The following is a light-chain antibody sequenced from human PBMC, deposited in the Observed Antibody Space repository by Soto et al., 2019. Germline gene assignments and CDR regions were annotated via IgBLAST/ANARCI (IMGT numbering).Light chain of an antibody. J-gene: IGKJ1*01. Sequence: TLSLSPGERATLSCRASQSVSSSYLAWYQQKPGQAPRLLIYGASSRATGIPDRSSGSGSGTDFTLTISRLEPEDFAVYYCQQYGSSPLTFGQGTKVDIK. V-gene: IGKV3-20*01. CDR1: QSVSSSY. CDR3: QQYGSSPLT. CDR2: GAS.